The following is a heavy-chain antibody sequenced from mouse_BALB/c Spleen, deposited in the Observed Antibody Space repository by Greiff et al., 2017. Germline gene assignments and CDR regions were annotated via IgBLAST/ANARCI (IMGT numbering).Heavy chain of an antibody. J-gene: IGHJ3*01. CDR3: ARRSYRYDDGWFAY. D-gene: IGHD2-14*01. Sequence: VQLQQSGPGLVKPSQSLSLTCTVTGYSITSDYAWNWIRQFPGNKLEWMGYISYSGSTSYNPSLKSRISITRDTSKNQFFLQLNSVTTEDTATYYCARRSYRYDDGWFAYWGQGTLVTVSA. CDR1: GYSITSDYA. V-gene: IGHV3-2*02. CDR2: ISYSGST.